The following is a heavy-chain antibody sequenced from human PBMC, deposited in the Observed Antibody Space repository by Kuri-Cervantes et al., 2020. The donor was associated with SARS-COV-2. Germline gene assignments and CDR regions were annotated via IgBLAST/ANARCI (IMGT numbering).Heavy chain of an antibody. V-gene: IGHV1-69*13. J-gene: IGHJ3*02. CDR2: IIPIFGTA. CDR1: GGTFSSYA. CDR3: ARAFRYYDFWSGSDAFDI. D-gene: IGHD3-3*01. Sequence: SVKVSCKASGGTFSSYAISWVRQAPGQGLEWMGRIIPIFGTANYAQKFQGRVTITADESTSTAYMELSSLRSDDTAVYYCARAFRYYDFWSGSDAFDIWGQGTMVTVSS.